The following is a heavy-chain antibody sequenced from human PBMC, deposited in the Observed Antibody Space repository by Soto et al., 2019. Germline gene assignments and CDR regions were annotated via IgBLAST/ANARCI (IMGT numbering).Heavy chain of an antibody. CDR3: ARRGRGTIFGVVRSRNNWFDP. CDR1: GGSFSGYY. V-gene: IGHV4-34*01. J-gene: IGHJ5*02. Sequence: KASETLSLTCAVYGGSFSGYYWSWIRQPPGKGLEWIGEINHSGSTNYNPSLKSRVTISVDMSKNQFSLKLSSVTAADTAVYYCARRGRGTIFGVVRSRNNWFDPWGQGTLVTVSS. CDR2: INHSGST. D-gene: IGHD3-3*01.